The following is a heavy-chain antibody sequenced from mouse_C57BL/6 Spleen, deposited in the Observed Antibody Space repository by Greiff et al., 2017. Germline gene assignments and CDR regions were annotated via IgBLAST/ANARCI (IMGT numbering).Heavy chain of an antibody. Sequence: EVKVVESGEGLVKPGGSLKLSCAASGFTFSSYAMSWVRQTPETRLEWVAYISSGGDYIYYADTVKGRFTISRDNARNTLYLQMSSLKSEDTAMYYCTRDPPTGPDCWGQRTTLTVSS. CDR2: ISSGGDYI. CDR3: TRDPPTGPDC. D-gene: IGHD2-10*01. V-gene: IGHV5-9-1*02. CDR1: GFTFSSYA. J-gene: IGHJ2*01.